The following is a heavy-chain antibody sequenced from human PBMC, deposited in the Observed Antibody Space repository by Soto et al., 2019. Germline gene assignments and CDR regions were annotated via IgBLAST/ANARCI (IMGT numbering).Heavy chain of an antibody. Sequence: LRLSCAASGFTFSIYAMTWVRQSPGKGLEWVSSMSRTGDNTYYADSVKGRFTISRDNSKNTLYLQMNSLRAEDTAIYCCAKDQSNSNPLYYFDFWGPGTLVTVSS. D-gene: IGHD3-22*01. CDR2: MSRTGDNT. CDR3: AKDQSNSNPLYYFDF. J-gene: IGHJ4*02. V-gene: IGHV3-23*01. CDR1: GFTFSIYA.